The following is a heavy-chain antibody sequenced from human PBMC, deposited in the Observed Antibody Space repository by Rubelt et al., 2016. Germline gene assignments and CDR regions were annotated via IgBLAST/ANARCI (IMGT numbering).Heavy chain of an antibody. D-gene: IGHD1-26*01. CDR1: GFIFGDYA. Sequence: EVQLVESGGGLVQPGRSLRLSCAASGFIFGDYAMHWVRQAPGKGLEWVSRINENGRRVDYADSVKGRFTISRDDPKSTLYLHMNSLRPEDTAIYFCVREFSGERDYWGQGALVTVSS. V-gene: IGHV3-9*01. J-gene: IGHJ4*02. CDR2: INENGRRV. CDR3: VREFSGERDY.